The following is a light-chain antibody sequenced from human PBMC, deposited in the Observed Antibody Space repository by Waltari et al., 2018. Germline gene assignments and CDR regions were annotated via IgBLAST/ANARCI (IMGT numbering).Light chain of an antibody. J-gene: IGKJ3*01. CDR3: HQYYTTPFT. V-gene: IGKV2-28*01. Sequence: DIVLTQSPPSLPVTPGEPAPISCRSSQSLRHANGYNFLDWYLQKPGQSPQLLIYLGSHRASGVPDRFSGSGSGTDFTLTISSLQAEDVAIYYCHQYYTTPFTFGPGTTVDIK. CDR2: LGS. CDR1: QSLRHANGYNF.